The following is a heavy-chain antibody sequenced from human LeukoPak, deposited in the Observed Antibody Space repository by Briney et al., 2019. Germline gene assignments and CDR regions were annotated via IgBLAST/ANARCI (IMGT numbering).Heavy chain of an antibody. V-gene: IGHV4-39*07. D-gene: IGHD3-9*01. CDR1: GGSISSTNFY. J-gene: IGHJ4*02. CDR2: IQRSGST. CDR3: AGDHNLFWFYH. Sequence: SETLSLTCTDPGGSISSTNFYWGWVRQSPGKGLEWIASIQRSGSTYYNPSLKSRVAISIDTSKSQFSLRLNSVTAADTAVYYCAGDHNLFWFYHWGQGTLVTVSS.